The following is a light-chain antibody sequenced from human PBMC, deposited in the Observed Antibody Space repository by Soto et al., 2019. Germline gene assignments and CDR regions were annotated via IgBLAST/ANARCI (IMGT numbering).Light chain of an antibody. CDR3: QSYRNFSWT. J-gene: IGKJ1*01. Sequence: MTQSPSILSASVGDSVTITCRASQSVSARLAWYQVKPGKAPKFLMYDVSSLESGVPSRFSGVGSGTEFTLTIDSLQPDDFATYYCQSYRNFSWTFGQGTKVDI. CDR1: QSVSAR. V-gene: IGKV1-5*01. CDR2: DVS.